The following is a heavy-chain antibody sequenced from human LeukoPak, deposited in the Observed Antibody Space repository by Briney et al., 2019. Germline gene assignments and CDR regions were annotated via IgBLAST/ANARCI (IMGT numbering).Heavy chain of an antibody. CDR3: ARHLEQLLAYFDY. V-gene: IGHV3-23*01. CDR2: ISGGDNT. D-gene: IGHD6-13*01. J-gene: IGHJ4*02. CDR1: GFTFNNYA. Sequence: GSLRLSCAASGFTFNNYAMSWVRQALGKGLEWVSAISGGDNTYHADSVKGRFTISRDNSKNTLHLQMNSLRAEDTAVYYCARHLEQLLAYFDYWGQGALVTVSS.